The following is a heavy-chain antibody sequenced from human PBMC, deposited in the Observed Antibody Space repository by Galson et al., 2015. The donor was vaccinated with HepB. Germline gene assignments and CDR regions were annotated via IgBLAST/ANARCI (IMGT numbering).Heavy chain of an antibody. Sequence: SLRLSCAASGFTFSIAWMNWVRQAPGKGLEWVGRIKSKTDGGTTDYAAPVKGRFTISRDDSKNTLYLQMNSLKTEDTAVYYCTALGSSWYTYYYYGMDVWGQGTTVTVSS. CDR2: IKSKTDGGTT. CDR1: GFTFSIAW. D-gene: IGHD6-13*01. J-gene: IGHJ6*02. CDR3: TALGSSWYTYYYYGMDV. V-gene: IGHV3-15*07.